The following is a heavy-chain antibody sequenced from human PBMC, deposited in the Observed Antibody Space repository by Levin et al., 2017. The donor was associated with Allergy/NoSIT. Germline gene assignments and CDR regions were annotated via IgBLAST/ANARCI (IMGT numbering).Heavy chain of an antibody. D-gene: IGHD2-2*01. V-gene: IGHV1-2*02. Sequence: ASVKVSCKASGYTFTGYYMHWVRQAPGQGLEWMGWINPNSGGTNYAQKFQGRVTMTRDTSISTAYMELSRLRSDDTAVYFCARAGDIVVVPAAIRYNWFDPWGQGTLVTVSS. CDR1: GYTFTGYY. CDR2: INPNSGGT. J-gene: IGHJ5*02. CDR3: ARAGDIVVVPAAIRYNWFDP.